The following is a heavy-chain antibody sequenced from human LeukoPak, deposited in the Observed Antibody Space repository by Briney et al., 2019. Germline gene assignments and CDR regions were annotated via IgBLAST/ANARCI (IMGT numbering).Heavy chain of an antibody. D-gene: IGHD5-12*01. J-gene: IGHJ4*02. CDR3: TRDLAATITGFDH. CDR2: INSDGSIT. Sequence: PRGSLRLSCAASGFTLTRYWMHWVRQTPGKGLVWVSRINSDGSITNYADSVKGRFTISRDNAKNTLYLQMNSLRVEDAAVYYCTRDLAATITGFDHWGQGTLVTVSS. V-gene: IGHV3-74*01. CDR1: GFTLTRYW.